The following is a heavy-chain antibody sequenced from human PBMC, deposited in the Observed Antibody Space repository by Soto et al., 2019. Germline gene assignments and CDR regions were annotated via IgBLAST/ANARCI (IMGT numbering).Heavy chain of an antibody. CDR2: VYHNGVT. V-gene: IGHV4-59*01. CDR3: ARDPGSGSYYGWFDP. J-gene: IGHJ5*02. Sequence: SETLSLTCTVSGGSISGYYWNWIWQPPGKGLEWIGYVYHNGVTKYNPSLKSRVTISVDTSKNQFSLKLSSVTAADTAVYYCARDPGSGSYYGWFDPWGQGTLVTVSS. D-gene: IGHD3-10*01. CDR1: GGSISGYY.